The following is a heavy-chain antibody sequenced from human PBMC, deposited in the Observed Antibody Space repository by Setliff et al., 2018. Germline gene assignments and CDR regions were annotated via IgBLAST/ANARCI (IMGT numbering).Heavy chain of an antibody. D-gene: IGHD6-6*01. CDR3: ARPYSSSARWYFDL. J-gene: IGHJ2*01. V-gene: IGHV7-4-1*02. CDR1: GYTFTSYA. Sequence: ASVKVSCKASGYTFTSYAMNWVRQAPGQGLEWMGWINTNTGNPTYAQGFTGRFVFSLDTSVSTTYLQISSLKAEDTAVYYCARPYSSSARWYFDLWGRGTLVTVSS. CDR2: INTNTGNP.